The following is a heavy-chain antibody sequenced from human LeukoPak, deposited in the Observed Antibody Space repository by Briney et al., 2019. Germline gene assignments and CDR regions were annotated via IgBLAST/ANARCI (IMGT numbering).Heavy chain of an antibody. Sequence: GGSLRLSCAASGFTFTTYAMNWVRRAPGEGLEWVSTISGSGDTTYYADSVKGRFAISRDNSKNTLYLQMNSLRAEDTAVYYCAPKYYFDYWGQGTLVTVSS. V-gene: IGHV3-23*01. CDR1: GFTFTTYA. CDR3: APKYYFDY. J-gene: IGHJ4*02. CDR2: ISGSGDTT.